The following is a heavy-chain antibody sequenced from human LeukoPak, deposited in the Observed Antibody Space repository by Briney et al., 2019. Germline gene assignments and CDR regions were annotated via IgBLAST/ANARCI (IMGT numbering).Heavy chain of an antibody. V-gene: IGHV4-30-4*01. CDR1: GGSISSGDYY. CDR2: IYYSGST. CDR3: ARLNGSGNWFDP. J-gene: IGHJ5*02. Sequence: SETLSLTCTDSGGSISSGDYYWSWIRQPPGKGLEWIGYIYYSGSTYYNPSLKSRVTISVDTSKNQFSLKLSSVTAADTAVYYCARLNGSGNWFDPWGQGTLVTVSS. D-gene: IGHD3-10*01.